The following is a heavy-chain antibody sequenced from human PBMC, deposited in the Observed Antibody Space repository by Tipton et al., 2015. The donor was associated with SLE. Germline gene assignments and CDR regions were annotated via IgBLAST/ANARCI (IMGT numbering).Heavy chain of an antibody. CDR1: TYAFTSYS. Sequence: QSGPEVKKPGASVKVSCKAATYAFTSYSISWVRQAPGQGLEWMGWINPYNGKTNYAQELQGRVTMTTDTSTSTAYMELRSLRSDDTAVYYCARDGDDIAAHNWFDPWGQGPLVTVSS. CDR2: INPYNGKT. CDR3: ARDGDDIAAHNWFDP. V-gene: IGHV1-18*01. J-gene: IGHJ5*02. D-gene: IGHD6-6*01.